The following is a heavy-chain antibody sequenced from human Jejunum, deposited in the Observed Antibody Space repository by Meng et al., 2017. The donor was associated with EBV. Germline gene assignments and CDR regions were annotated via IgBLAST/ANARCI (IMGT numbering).Heavy chain of an antibody. Sequence: GQLGGFGGGLVKPGGSLRLSWAASGFTFSSYSMNWVRQAPGKGLEWVSYISSGSSFIYYADSVKGRFTISRDDAKNSLFLQLNSLRAEDTAVYYCVRDSSFNVHWGQGTLVTVSS. CDR2: ISSGSSFI. V-gene: IGHV3-21*02. J-gene: IGHJ4*02. CDR1: GFTFSSYS. D-gene: IGHD3-16*02. CDR3: VRDSSFNVH.